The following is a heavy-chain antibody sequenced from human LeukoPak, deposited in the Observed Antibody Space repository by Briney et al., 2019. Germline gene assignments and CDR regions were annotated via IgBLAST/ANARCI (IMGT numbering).Heavy chain of an antibody. CDR1: GYSFISYW. D-gene: IGHD2-21*02. CDR3: ARTPPDLGVTPEEYYFDY. J-gene: IGHJ4*02. V-gene: IGHV5-51*01. Sequence: GESLKISCKGSGYSFISYWIGWVRQMPGKGLEWMGIIYPGDSDTRYSPSFQGQVTISADKSISTAYLQWSSLKASDTAMYYCARTPPDLGVTPEEYYFDYWGQGTLVTVSS. CDR2: IYPGDSDT.